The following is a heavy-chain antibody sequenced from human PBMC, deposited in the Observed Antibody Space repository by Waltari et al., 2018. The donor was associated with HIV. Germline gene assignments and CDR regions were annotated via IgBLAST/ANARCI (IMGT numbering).Heavy chain of an antibody. CDR3: TRDAYCGGDCSVY. V-gene: IGHV3-49*04. CDR1: GFTFGDYA. Sequence: EVHLVESGGGLEQPGRSLRLSCTASGFTFGDYAMSWVRQAPGKGLEWVGFIISKGYGWTTEYAASVKGRFTISRDDSKSIAYLKMNSLKTEDTAVYYCTRDAYCGGDCSVYWGQGTLVTVSS. D-gene: IGHD2-21*02. J-gene: IGHJ4*02. CDR2: IISKGYGWTT.